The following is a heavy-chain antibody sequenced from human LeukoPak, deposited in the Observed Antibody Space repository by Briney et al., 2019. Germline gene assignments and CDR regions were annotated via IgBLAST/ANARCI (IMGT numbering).Heavy chain of an antibody. J-gene: IGHJ4*02. D-gene: IGHD3-9*01. CDR1: GYTFTGYY. Sequence: ASVKVSCKASGYTFTGYYMHWVRQAPGQGLEWMGWINPNSGGTNYAQKLQGRVTMTRDTSISTAYMEMSRLRSDDTAVYYCARGDTIFWPFDYWGRGTLVTVSS. V-gene: IGHV1-2*02. CDR3: ARGDTIFWPFDY. CDR2: INPNSGGT.